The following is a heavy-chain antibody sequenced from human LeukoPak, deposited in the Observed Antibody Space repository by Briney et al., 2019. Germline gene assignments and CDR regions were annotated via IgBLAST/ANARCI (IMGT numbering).Heavy chain of an antibody. CDR2: IYSGDSDT. CDR1: GYGFNSYW. Sequence: GESLKISCKGSGYGFNSYWSGWVRQMPGKGLEWMGIIYSGDSDTRYSPSFQGQVTISADKSISTAYLQWSSLKASDSAMYYCARLFFSAWGDPNYYFDYWGQGTLVTVSS. V-gene: IGHV5-51*01. J-gene: IGHJ4*02. D-gene: IGHD3-10*01. CDR3: ARLFFSAWGDPNYYFDY.